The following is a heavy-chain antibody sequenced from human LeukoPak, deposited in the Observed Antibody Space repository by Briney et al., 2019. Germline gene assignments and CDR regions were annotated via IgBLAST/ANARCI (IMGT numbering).Heavy chain of an antibody. V-gene: IGHV1-69*13. CDR2: IIPIFGTA. J-gene: IGHJ3*02. Sequence: ASVKVSCKASGGTFSSYAISWVRQAPGQGLEWMGGIIPIFGTANYAQKFQGRVTITADESTSTAYMELSSLRSEDTAVYYCARGTVRVVELNDAFDIWGQGTMVTVSS. CDR3: ARGTVRVVELNDAFDI. CDR1: GGTFSSYA. D-gene: IGHD3-3*01.